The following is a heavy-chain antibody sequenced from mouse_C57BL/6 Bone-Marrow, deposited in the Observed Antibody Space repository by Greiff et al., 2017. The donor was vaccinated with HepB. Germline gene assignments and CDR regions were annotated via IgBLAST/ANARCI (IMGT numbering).Heavy chain of an antibody. J-gene: IGHJ3*01. CDR2: IDPSDSYT. V-gene: IGHV1-69*01. Sequence: QVQLQQPGAELVMPGASVKLSCKASGYTFTSYWMHWVKQRPGQGLEWIGEIDPSDSYTNYNQKFKGKSTLTVDKSSSTAYMQLSSLTSEDSAVYYCARSRDYYVAWFAYWGQGTLVTVSA. CDR1: GYTFTSYW. CDR3: ARSRDYYVAWFAY. D-gene: IGHD1-1*01.